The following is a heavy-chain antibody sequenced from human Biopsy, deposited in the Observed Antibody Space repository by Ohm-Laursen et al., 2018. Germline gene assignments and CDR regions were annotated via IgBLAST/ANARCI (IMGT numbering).Heavy chain of an antibody. V-gene: IGHV4-39*01. CDR3: ATTTMDTSGWFGNYFDS. CDR2: IYNTETT. Sequence: SETLSLTCTVSGGSISSSTTYYWAWLRQPPGKGLEWIGSIYNTETTFYNPSLKSRVTISVDTSTNQFSLKVSSVTAADTAVYYCATTTMDTSGWFGNYFDSWGQGTLVTVSA. CDR1: GGSISSSTTYY. J-gene: IGHJ4*02. D-gene: IGHD6-19*01.